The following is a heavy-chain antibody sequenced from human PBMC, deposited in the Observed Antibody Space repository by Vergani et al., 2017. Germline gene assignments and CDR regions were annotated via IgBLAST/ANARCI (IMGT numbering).Heavy chain of an antibody. CDR2: ISSSSSTI. CDR3: AREVGTLEWLLSFEYDYYGMDV. Sequence: EVQLVESGGGLVQPGGSLRLSCAASGFTFSSYSMNWVRQAPGKGLEWVSYISSSSSTIYYADSVKGRFTISRDNAKNSLYLQMNSLRAEDTAVYYCAREVGTLEWLLSFEYDYYGMDVWGQGTTVTVAS. V-gene: IGHV3-48*01. J-gene: IGHJ6*02. D-gene: IGHD3-3*01. CDR1: GFTFSSYS.